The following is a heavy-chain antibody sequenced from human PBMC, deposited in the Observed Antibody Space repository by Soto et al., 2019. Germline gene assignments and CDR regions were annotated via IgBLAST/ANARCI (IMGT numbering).Heavy chain of an antibody. CDR2: ISDSSSYI. V-gene: IGHV3-21*01. CDR1: GFTFSDYY. J-gene: IGHJ6*02. CDR3: VRGDYYHYGLDV. Sequence: EAQLVESGGGLVKPGVSLRLSCAASGFTFSDYYMNWVRQAPGKGLEWVSSISDSSSYIYYADSVKGRFTISRDNAKNSLYLQMNSLRAEDTAVYFCVRGDYYHYGLDVWGQGTTVTVS.